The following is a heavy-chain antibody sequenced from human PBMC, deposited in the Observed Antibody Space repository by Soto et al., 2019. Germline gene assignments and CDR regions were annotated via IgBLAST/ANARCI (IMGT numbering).Heavy chain of an antibody. Sequence: QVQLVESGGGVVQPGRSLRLSCAASGFIFNSYAIHWVRQAPGKGLEWVAVISYDGNNNYYADSVKGRFTISRDNFKNALSLQMNSLRPYDTAVYYCARSKGSDYDFFSSDYCVMDVWGQGTTVTVSS. CDR2: ISYDGNNN. J-gene: IGHJ6*02. CDR3: ARSKGSDYDFFSSDYCVMDV. D-gene: IGHD5-12*01. V-gene: IGHV3-30-3*01. CDR1: GFIFNSYA.